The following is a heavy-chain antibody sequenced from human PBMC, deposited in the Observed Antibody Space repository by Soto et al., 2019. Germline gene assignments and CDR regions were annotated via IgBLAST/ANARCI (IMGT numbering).Heavy chain of an antibody. CDR1: GGSISSYY. J-gene: IGHJ6*02. V-gene: IGHV4-59*01. CDR2: IYYSGST. D-gene: IGHD6-13*01. Sequence: SETLSLTCTVSGGSISSYYWSWIRQPPGKGLEWIGYIYYSGSTNYNPSLKSRVTISVDTSKNQFSLKLSSVTAADTAVYYCARDLLVRAAAGNYYYYYGMDVWVQGTTVTVSS. CDR3: ARDLLVRAAAGNYYYYYGMDV.